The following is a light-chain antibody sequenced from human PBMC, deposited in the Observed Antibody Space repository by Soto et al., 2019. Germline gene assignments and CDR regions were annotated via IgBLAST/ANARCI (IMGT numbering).Light chain of an antibody. V-gene: IGKV3-20*01. CDR2: EGS. CDR3: QQYGVSPWT. CDR1: QSVSSGY. Sequence: EIVLTQSPGTLSLSPGERVTLSCRASQSVSSGYLAWYQQKPGQAPSLLIYEGSNRATGIPDRFTGGGSGTDFTLTINRLEPEDFAVYYCQQYGVSPWTFGQGTKVESK. J-gene: IGKJ1*01.